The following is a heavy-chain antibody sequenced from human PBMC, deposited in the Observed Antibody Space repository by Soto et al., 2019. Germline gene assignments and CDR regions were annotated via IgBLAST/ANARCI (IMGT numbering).Heavy chain of an antibody. CDR3: AKGDILRDFDWLFALAG. CDR1: GFTFSSYA. CDR2: ISGSGGST. Sequence: EVQLLESGGGLVQPGGSLRLSCAASGFTFSSYAMSWVRQAPGKGLVWVSDISGSGGSTYYADSVKGRFTISRYNSKDSRYRHIDSLRAEDTAVYYCAKGDILRDFDWLFALAGWGQGTLVTVSS. J-gene: IGHJ4*02. D-gene: IGHD3-9*01. V-gene: IGHV3-23*01.